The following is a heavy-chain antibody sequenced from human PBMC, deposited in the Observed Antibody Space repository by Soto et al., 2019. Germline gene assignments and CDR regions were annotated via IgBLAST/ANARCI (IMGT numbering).Heavy chain of an antibody. CDR3: ARERFGVVNYYYYGMDV. CDR1: GGSFSGYY. D-gene: IGHD3-3*01. J-gene: IGHJ6*02. V-gene: IGHV4-34*01. Sequence: SETLSFTSAVYGGSFSGYYWSWIRQPPGKGLEWIGEINHSGSTNYNPSLKSRVTISVDTSKNQFSLKLSSVTAADTAVYYCARERFGVVNYYYYGMDVWGQGTTVTVSS. CDR2: INHSGST.